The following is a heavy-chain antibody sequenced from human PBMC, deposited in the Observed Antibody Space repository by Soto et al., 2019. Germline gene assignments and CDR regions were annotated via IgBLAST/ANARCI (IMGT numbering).Heavy chain of an antibody. Sequence: QVQLQESGPGLVKPSETLSLSCTVSGGSISSYYWSWFRQSPGKRMEWIGYVHHSWGSSYNPSLQSRGAISLVTSKRQFSLKVTSVTATDPAVYYCARQGFGPLHGLVDVWGQGTTVTVSS. CDR2: VHHSWGS. CDR3: ARQGFGPLHGLVDV. CDR1: GGSISSYY. D-gene: IGHD3-10*01. V-gene: IGHV4-59*08. J-gene: IGHJ6*02.